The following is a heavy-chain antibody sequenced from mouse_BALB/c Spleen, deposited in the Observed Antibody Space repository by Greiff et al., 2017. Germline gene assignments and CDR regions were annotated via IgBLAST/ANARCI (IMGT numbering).Heavy chain of an antibody. CDR1: GFTFSSYA. Sequence: EVQLMESGGGLVKPGGSLKLSCAASGFTFSSYAMSWVRQSPEKRLEWVAEISSGGSYTYYPDTVTGRFTISRDNAKNTLYLEMSSLRSEDTAMYYCAREMPGGKGTMDYWGQGTSVTVSS. V-gene: IGHV5-9-4*01. CDR2: ISSGGSYT. CDR3: AREMPGGKGTMDY. J-gene: IGHJ4*01. D-gene: IGHD2-1*01.